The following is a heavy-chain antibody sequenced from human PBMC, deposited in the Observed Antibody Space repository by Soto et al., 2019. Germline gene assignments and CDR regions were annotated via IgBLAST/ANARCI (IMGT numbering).Heavy chain of an antibody. Sequence: EVQLVESGGGLVKPGGSLRLSCAASGFTFNNAWMSWVRQAPGKGLEWVGRIRSKPAGGTTEYAAPVKGRFSISRDDSKNKLLLKMESPKTGEHAVFYFNTFYRRGWHWGQGTLVPVPS. J-gene: IGHJ4*02. CDR2: IRSKPAGGTT. CDR1: GFTFNNAW. D-gene: IGHD6-19*01. V-gene: IGHV3-15*07. CDR3: NTFYRRGWH.